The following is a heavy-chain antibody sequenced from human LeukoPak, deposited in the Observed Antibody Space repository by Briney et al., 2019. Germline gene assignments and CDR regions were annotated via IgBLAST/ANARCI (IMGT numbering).Heavy chain of an antibody. CDR1: GFTFSSYA. V-gene: IGHV3-30-3*01. CDR3: ARGVGVVAAGTDFDY. CDR2: ISYNGSNK. D-gene: IGHD6-13*01. J-gene: IGHJ4*02. Sequence: GGSLRLSCAASGFTFSSYAMHWVRQAPGKGLEWVAVISYNGSNKYYADSVKGRCTISRDNSKSTLYLQMNSLRAEDTAVYYCARGVGVVAAGTDFDYWGQGTLVTVSS.